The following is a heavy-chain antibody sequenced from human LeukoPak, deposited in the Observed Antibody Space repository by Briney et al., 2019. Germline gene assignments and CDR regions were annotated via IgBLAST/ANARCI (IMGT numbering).Heavy chain of an antibody. V-gene: IGHV4-38-2*02. J-gene: IGHJ4*02. CDR1: GYSISSGYY. D-gene: IGHD3-10*01. CDR2: IYHSGST. Sequence: SETLSLTCTVSGYSISSGYYWGWIRQPPGKGLEWIGSIYHSGSTYYNPSLKSRVTISVDTSKNQSSLKLSSVTAADTAVYYCARGLYYGSGSNYWGRGTLVTVSS. CDR3: ARGLYYGSGSNY.